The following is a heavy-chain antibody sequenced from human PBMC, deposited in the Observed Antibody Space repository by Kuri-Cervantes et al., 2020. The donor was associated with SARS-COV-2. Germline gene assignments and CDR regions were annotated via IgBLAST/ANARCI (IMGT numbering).Heavy chain of an antibody. CDR1: GYTFTSYG. CDR2: ISAYNGNT. J-gene: IGHJ5*02. CDR3: ERLNVVVPAAISLPWCWFDP. V-gene: IGHV1-18*01. D-gene: IGHD2-2*01. Sequence: ASVKVSCKASGYTFTSYGISWVRQAPGQGLEWMGWISAYNGNTNYAQKLQGRVTMTTDTSTSTAYMELRSLRSDDTAVYYCERLNVVVPAAISLPWCWFDPWGQGTLVTVSS.